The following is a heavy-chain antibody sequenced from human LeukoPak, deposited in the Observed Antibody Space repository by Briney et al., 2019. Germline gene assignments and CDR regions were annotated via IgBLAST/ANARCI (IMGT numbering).Heavy chain of an antibody. Sequence: QPGGSLRLSCAASGFTFNTYWMSWVRQAPGKGLEWVAVISYDGSNKYYADSVKGRFTISRDNSKNTLYLQMNSLRAEDTAVYYCARGYSSGWFDYWGQGTLVTVSS. D-gene: IGHD6-19*01. CDR2: ISYDGSNK. CDR1: GFTFNTYW. CDR3: ARGYSSGWFDY. V-gene: IGHV3-30*03. J-gene: IGHJ4*02.